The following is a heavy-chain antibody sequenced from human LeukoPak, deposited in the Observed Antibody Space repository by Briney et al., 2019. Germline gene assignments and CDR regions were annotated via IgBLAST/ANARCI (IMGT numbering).Heavy chain of an antibody. CDR3: ARGLIRGNWFDP. V-gene: IGHV1-2*02. CDR2: INPNSGGT. Sequence: APVKVSCKASGYTFTGYYMHWVRQAPGQGLEWMGWINPNSGGTNYAQKFQGRVTVTRDTSISTAYMELSRLRSDDTAVYYCARGLIRGNWFDPWGQGTLVTVSS. CDR1: GYTFTGYY. D-gene: IGHD2-21*01. J-gene: IGHJ5*02.